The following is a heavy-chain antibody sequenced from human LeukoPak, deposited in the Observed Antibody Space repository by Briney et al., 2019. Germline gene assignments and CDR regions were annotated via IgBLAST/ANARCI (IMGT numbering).Heavy chain of an antibody. CDR2: IYHSGST. Sequence: SETLSLTCAVSGGSISSSNWWSWVRQPPGKGLEWIGEIYHSGSTNYNPSLKSRVTISVDKSKNQFSLKLSSVTAADTAVYYCARVAPGIAAANAFDIGGQGTMVTVSS. CDR1: GGSISSSNW. J-gene: IGHJ3*02. D-gene: IGHD6-13*01. V-gene: IGHV4-4*02. CDR3: ARVAPGIAAANAFDI.